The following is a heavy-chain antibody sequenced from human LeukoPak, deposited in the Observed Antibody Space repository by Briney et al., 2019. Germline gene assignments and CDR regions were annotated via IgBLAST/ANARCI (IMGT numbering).Heavy chain of an antibody. Sequence: ASVKVSCKASGYTFTSYGISWVRQAPGQGLEWMGWISAYNGNTNYAQKLRGRVTVTTDTSTSTAYMELRSLRSDDTAVYYCARGGGYSYGYYYYYMDVWGKGTTVTVSS. CDR1: GYTFTSYG. CDR3: ARGGGYSYGYYYYYMDV. J-gene: IGHJ6*03. CDR2: ISAYNGNT. D-gene: IGHD5-18*01. V-gene: IGHV1-18*01.